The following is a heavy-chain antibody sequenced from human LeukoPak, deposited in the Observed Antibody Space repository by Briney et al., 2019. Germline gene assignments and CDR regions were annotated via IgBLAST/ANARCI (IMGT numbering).Heavy chain of an antibody. V-gene: IGHV3-9*01. D-gene: IGHD2-15*01. CDR1: GFTFDDYA. J-gene: IGHJ4*02. CDR3: AKSNLPTLGYCSGGSCYGTDHSVGGY. Sequence: PGGSLRLSCAASGFTFDDYAMHWVRHAPGKGLEWVSGISWNSGSIGYADSVKGRFTISRDNAKNTLYLQMNSLRAEDTAVYYCAKSNLPTLGYCSGGSCYGTDHSVGGYWGQGTLVTVSS. CDR2: ISWNSGSI.